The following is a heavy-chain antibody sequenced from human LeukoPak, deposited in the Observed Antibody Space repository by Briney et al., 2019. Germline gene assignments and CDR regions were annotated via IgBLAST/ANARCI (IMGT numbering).Heavy chain of an antibody. CDR3: ARGGGYSCGPPDY. Sequence: PSETLSLTCAVYGGSFSGYYWSWIRQPPGKGLEWIGEINHSGSTNYNPSLKSRVTISVDTSKNQFSLKLSSVTAADTAVYYCARGGGYSCGPPDYWGQGTLVTVSS. CDR2: INHSGST. V-gene: IGHV4-34*01. J-gene: IGHJ4*02. D-gene: IGHD5-18*01. CDR1: GGSFSGYY.